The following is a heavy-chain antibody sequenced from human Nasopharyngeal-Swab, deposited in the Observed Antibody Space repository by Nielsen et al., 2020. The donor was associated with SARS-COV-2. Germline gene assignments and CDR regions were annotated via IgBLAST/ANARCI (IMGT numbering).Heavy chain of an antibody. CDR2: INTNTGNP. CDR1: GYTFTSYA. J-gene: IGHJ5*02. V-gene: IGHV7-4-1*02. Sequence: ASVKVSCKASGYTFTSYAMNWVRQAPGQGLEWMGWINTNTGNPTYAQGFTGRFVISLDTSVSTAYLQISSLKAEDTAVYYCARGRAIAVAGTWGYNWFDPWGQGTLVTVSS. D-gene: IGHD6-19*01. CDR3: ARGRAIAVAGTWGYNWFDP.